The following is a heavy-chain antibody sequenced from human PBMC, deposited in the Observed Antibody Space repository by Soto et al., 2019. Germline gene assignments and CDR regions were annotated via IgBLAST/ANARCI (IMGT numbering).Heavy chain of an antibody. J-gene: IGHJ6*02. CDR3: ARAMVCSGGSCYSPYYYYGMDV. V-gene: IGHV4-31*03. CDR1: GGSISSGGYY. Sequence: KSSETLSLTCTVSGGSISSGGYYWSWIRQHPGKGLEWIGYIYYSGSTYYNPSLKSRVTISVDTSKNQFSLKLSSVTAADTAVYYCARAMVCSGGSCYSPYYYYGMDVWGQGTTVTVSS. CDR2: IYYSGST. D-gene: IGHD2-15*01.